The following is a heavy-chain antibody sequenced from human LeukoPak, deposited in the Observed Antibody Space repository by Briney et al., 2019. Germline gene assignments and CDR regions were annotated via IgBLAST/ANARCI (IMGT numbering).Heavy chain of an antibody. V-gene: IGHV3-21*01. CDR2: ISTRSTYI. CDR3: ARDHSGLGSYPYP. Sequence: GGSLRLSCAASGVTFSNYSMDWVRQAPGKGLEWVSSISTRSTYIYYADSVKGRFTISRDNSKNTLYLQMNSLRAEDSAVYYCARDHSGLGSYPYPWGQGTLVTVSS. CDR1: GVTFSNYS. J-gene: IGHJ5*02. D-gene: IGHD3-10*01.